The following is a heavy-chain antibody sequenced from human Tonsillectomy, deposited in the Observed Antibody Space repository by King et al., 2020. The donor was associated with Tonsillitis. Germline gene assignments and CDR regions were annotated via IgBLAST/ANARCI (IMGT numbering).Heavy chain of an antibody. Sequence: QLVQSGGGLVQPGGSLRLSCVASGFTFSSYGMNWVRQAPGKGLEWLSYLSSYSRTIYADSVKGRFTISRDDARNSLYLQMSSLRAEDTAVYYCAREPMVATMDESDFDYWGQGTLVTVSS. CDR1: GFTFSSYG. D-gene: IGHD5-12*01. CDR2: LSSYSRTI. J-gene: IGHJ4*02. CDR3: AREPMVATMDESDFDY. V-gene: IGHV3-48*01.